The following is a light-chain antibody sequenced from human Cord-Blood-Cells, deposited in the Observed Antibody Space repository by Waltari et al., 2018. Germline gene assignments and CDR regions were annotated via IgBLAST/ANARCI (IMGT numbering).Light chain of an antibody. Sequence: QSVLTQPPSVSGAPGQRVTISCTGSSSNIGAGYDVHWYQQLPGTAPKLLIYRNRKRPSGVPDRFSGSRSGTSASLAITGLQAEDEADYYCQSYASSLSGSVFGTGTKVTVL. J-gene: IGLJ1*01. CDR2: RNR. V-gene: IGLV1-40*01. CDR1: SSNIGAGYD. CDR3: QSYASSLSGSV.